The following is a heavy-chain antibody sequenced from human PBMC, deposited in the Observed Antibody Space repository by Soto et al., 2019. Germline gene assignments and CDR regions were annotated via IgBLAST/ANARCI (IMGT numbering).Heavy chain of an antibody. CDR1: GFPFREFG. Sequence: QMQLVESGGGVVQPGRSLRLSCVASGFPFREFGMHWVRQAPGKGLEWVALISYDGSDYADSVKGRFTISRDDSRDTLFLHMDNLRPDDTGVYYCALRWNYSLDFWGQGTLVAVSS. D-gene: IGHD4-17*01. CDR3: ALRWNYSLDF. J-gene: IGHJ4*02. V-gene: IGHV3-33*05. CDR2: ISYDGSD.